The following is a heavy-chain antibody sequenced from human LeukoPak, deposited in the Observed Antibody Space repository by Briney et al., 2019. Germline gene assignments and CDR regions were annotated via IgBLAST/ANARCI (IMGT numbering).Heavy chain of an antibody. Sequence: EASVKVSCKASGYTFTGCYIHWVRQAPGQGLEWMGRINPNSGGTNYAQQFEGRVTMTRDTSISIAYMDLSRLRSDDTAVYYCARSNYYDSSGYVIDYWGQGTLVTVSS. D-gene: IGHD3-22*01. J-gene: IGHJ4*02. V-gene: IGHV1-2*06. CDR3: ARSNYYDSSGYVIDY. CDR2: INPNSGGT. CDR1: GYTFTGCY.